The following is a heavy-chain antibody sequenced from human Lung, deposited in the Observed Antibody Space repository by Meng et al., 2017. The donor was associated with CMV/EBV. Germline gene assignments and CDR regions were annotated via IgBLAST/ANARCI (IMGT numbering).Heavy chain of an antibody. CDR2: ISSSGSTI. Sequence: GESXKISXAASGFTFSDYYMSWIRQAPGKGLEWVSYISSSGSTIYYVDSVKGRFTISRDNAKNSLYLQMNSLRAEDTAVYYCARVRTAMAYYFDYWGQGTLVTVSS. CDR3: ARVRTAMAYYFDY. J-gene: IGHJ4*02. CDR1: GFTFSDYY. V-gene: IGHV3-11*01. D-gene: IGHD5-18*01.